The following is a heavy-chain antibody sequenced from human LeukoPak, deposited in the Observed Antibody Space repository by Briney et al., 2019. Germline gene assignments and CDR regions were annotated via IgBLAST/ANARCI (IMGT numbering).Heavy chain of an antibody. V-gene: IGHV3-23*01. CDR1: GFTFSSYA. Sequence: PGGSLRLSCAASGFTFSSYAMSWVRQAPGKGLEWVSAMSGSGGSTYYADSVKGRFTISRDNSKNTLYLQMNSLRAEDTAVYYCAKDLSSRPYYYYYYMDVWGKGTTVTVSS. J-gene: IGHJ6*03. CDR3: AKDLSSRPYYYYYYMDV. D-gene: IGHD6-13*01. CDR2: MSGSGGST.